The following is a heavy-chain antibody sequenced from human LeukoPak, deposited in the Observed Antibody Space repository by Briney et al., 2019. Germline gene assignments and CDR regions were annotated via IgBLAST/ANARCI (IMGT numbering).Heavy chain of an antibody. CDR1: GGSISSYY. D-gene: IGHD5-18*01. CDR2: IYSSGTA. J-gene: IGHJ4*02. CDR3: ARESLSRYSYAYGSFDH. Sequence: KPSETLSLTCTVSGGSISSYYWSWIRQPPGKGLEWIGYIYSSGTANYNPSLKSRVTISVDTSKNQFSLKLSSVTAADTAVYYCARESLSRYSYAYGSFDHWGQGTLVTVSS. V-gene: IGHV4-59*01.